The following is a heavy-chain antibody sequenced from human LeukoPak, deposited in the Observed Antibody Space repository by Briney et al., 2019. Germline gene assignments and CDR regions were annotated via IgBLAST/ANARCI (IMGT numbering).Heavy chain of an antibody. CDR1: GGSFSGYY. D-gene: IGHD6-6*01. CDR2: INHSGST. V-gene: IGHV4-34*01. J-gene: IGHJ4*02. CDR3: ATIAASSSIDFDY. Sequence: NSSETLSLTCAVYGGSFSGYYWSWIRQPPGKGLEWIGEINHSGSTNYNPSLKSRVTISVDTSKNQFSLKLSSVTAADTAVYYCATIAASSSIDFDYWGQGTLVTVSS.